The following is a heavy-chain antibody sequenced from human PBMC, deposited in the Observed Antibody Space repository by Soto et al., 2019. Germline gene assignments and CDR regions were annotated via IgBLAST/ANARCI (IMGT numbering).Heavy chain of an antibody. Sequence: QVQLVQPGAEVKKPGASVKFSCKASGYTFTSYDINWVRQATGQGLEWMGWMNPNTANTGYAQKYQGRVTMTRNTSMSTAYRELSSLRSEDTAVYYCAREGVRGMEVWGQGTTVTVSS. CDR3: AREGVRGMEV. CDR2: MNPNTANT. D-gene: IGHD3-16*01. V-gene: IGHV1-8*01. CDR1: GYTFTSYD. J-gene: IGHJ6*02.